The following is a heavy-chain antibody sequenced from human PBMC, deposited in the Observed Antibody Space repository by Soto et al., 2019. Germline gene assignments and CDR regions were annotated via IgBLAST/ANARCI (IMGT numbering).Heavy chain of an antibody. Sequence: SVXVSCKASGGTLSSYTISWGRQAPGQGLEWMGRIIPILGIANYAQKFQGRVTITADKSTSTAYMELSSLRSEDTAVYYCASDRSYDFWSGYSLPHWGQGTLVTVSS. CDR2: IIPILGIA. CDR3: ASDRSYDFWSGYSLPH. D-gene: IGHD3-3*01. J-gene: IGHJ4*02. V-gene: IGHV1-69*02. CDR1: GGTLSSYT.